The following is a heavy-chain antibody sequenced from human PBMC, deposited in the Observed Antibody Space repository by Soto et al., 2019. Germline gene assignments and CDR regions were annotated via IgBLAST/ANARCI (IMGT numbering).Heavy chain of an antibody. V-gene: IGHV2-26*01. D-gene: IGHD4-17*01. CDR3: ARIRHGYDYGDYINWFDP. J-gene: IGHJ5*02. CDR1: GFSLSNARMG. CDR2: IFSNDEK. Sequence: QVTLKESGPVLVKPTETLTLTCTVSGFSLSNARMGVSWIRQPPGKALEWLAHIFSNDEKSYSTSLKSRLTISKDTSKSQVVLTMSNMDPVNTTTYYCARIRHGYDYGDYINWFDPWGQGTLVAVSS.